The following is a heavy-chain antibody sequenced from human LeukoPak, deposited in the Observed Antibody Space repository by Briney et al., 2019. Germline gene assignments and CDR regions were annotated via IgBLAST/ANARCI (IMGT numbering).Heavy chain of an antibody. CDR3: ARRTDCGGGSCYMFDY. CDR2: INPNSGGT. D-gene: IGHD2-15*01. J-gene: IGHJ4*02. V-gene: IGHV1-2*02. CDR1: GYTFTGYY. Sequence: ASVKVSCKASGYTFTGYYMHWVRQAPGQGLEWMGWINPNSGGTNYAQKFQGRVTMTRDTSISTAYMELSRLRSDDTAVYYCARRTDCGGGSCYMFDYWGQGTLVTVSS.